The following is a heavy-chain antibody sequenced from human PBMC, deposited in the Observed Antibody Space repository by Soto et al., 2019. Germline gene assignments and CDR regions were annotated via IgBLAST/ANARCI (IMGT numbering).Heavy chain of an antibody. Sequence: SETLSLTCAVYGGSFSGYYWSWIRQPPGKGLEWIGEINHSGSTNYNPSLKSRVTISVDTSKNQFSLKLSSVTAADTAVYYCVVVVTAMDYWGQGTLVTVSS. CDR2: INHSGST. D-gene: IGHD2-21*02. J-gene: IGHJ4*02. V-gene: IGHV4-34*01. CDR3: VVVVTAMDY. CDR1: GGSFSGYY.